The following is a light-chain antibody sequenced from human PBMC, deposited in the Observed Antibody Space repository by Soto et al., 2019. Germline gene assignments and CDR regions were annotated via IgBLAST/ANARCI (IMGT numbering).Light chain of an antibody. Sequence: EIVLTQSPGTLSLSPGERATPSCRASQGVTTAYLAWYQHKPGQAPRLLIFGASNRATGIPDRFSGSGSGTDFTLTISRLEPEDFAVYSCQQYGGSPLFTFGPGTRVDLK. CDR1: QGVTTAY. CDR2: GAS. V-gene: IGKV3-20*01. CDR3: QQYGGSPLFT. J-gene: IGKJ3*01.